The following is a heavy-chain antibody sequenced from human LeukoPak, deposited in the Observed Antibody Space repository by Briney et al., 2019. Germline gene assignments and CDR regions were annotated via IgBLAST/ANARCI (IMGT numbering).Heavy chain of an antibody. J-gene: IGHJ6*02. CDR1: GYTFTSYD. CDR3: ARGGTTHPYYYYYGMDV. D-gene: IGHD1-1*01. V-gene: IGHV1-8*01. Sequence: ASVKVSCKASGYTFTSYDINWVRQATGQGLEWMGWMNPNSGNTGYAQKFQGRVTMTRNTSISTAYMELSSLRSEDTAVYYCARGGTTHPYYYYYGMDVWGQGTTVTVSS. CDR2: MNPNSGNT.